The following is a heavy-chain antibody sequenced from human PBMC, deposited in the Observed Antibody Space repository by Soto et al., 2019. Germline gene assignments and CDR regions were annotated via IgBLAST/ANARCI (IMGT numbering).Heavy chain of an antibody. CDR3: ARGISTSCYLN. Sequence: EAHLVESGGGLVQPGGSLRLSCSASGFTVSSSYWSWVRQAPGKGLEWVSVIYSDSGPYYADSVKGRFTFSRDNSKNTLYLQMDSLRAEDTAVYYCARGISTSCYLNWGQGTLVTVSS. CDR2: IYSDSGP. CDR1: GFTVSSSY. D-gene: IGHD2-2*01. V-gene: IGHV3-66*01. J-gene: IGHJ4*02.